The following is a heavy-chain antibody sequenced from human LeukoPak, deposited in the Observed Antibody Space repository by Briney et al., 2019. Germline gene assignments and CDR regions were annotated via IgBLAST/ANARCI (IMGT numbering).Heavy chain of an antibody. CDR2: IYTSGST. J-gene: IGHJ4*02. Sequence: SETLSLTCTVSGGSISSYYWSWIRQPAGKGLEWIGRIYTSGSTNYNPSLKSRVTISVDTSKNQFSLRLSSVTAADTAVYYCARVTRGYSYGHFDYWGQGTLVTVSS. CDR1: GGSISSYY. D-gene: IGHD5-18*01. V-gene: IGHV4-4*07. CDR3: ARVTRGYSYGHFDY.